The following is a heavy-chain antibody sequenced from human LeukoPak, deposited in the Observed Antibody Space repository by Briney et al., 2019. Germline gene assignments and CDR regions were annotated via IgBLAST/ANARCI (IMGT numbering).Heavy chain of an antibody. CDR2: IYPGDSDT. Sequence: PGESLKISCKGSGYSFTSYWIGWVRQMAGKGLEWMGIIYPGDSDTRYSPSFQGQVTISADKSISTAYLQWSSLKASDTAMYYCARVTYYYDSSGYNDAFDIWSQGTMVTVSS. V-gene: IGHV5-51*01. CDR3: ARVTYYYDSSGYNDAFDI. J-gene: IGHJ3*02. D-gene: IGHD3-22*01. CDR1: GYSFTSYW.